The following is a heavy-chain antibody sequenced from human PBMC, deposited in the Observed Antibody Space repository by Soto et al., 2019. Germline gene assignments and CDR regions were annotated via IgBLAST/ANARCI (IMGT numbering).Heavy chain of an antibody. CDR3: ARVLDIVVVVADLDY. V-gene: IGHV1-18*01. Sequence: QVQLVQSGAEVKKPGASVKVSCKASGYTFTSYGISWVRQAPGQGLEWMGWISAYNGNTNYAQKLQGRVTMTTDTSSSTAYMELRSLRSDYTAVYYCARVLDIVVVVADLDYWGQGTLVTVSS. J-gene: IGHJ4*02. CDR1: GYTFTSYG. D-gene: IGHD2-15*01. CDR2: ISAYNGNT.